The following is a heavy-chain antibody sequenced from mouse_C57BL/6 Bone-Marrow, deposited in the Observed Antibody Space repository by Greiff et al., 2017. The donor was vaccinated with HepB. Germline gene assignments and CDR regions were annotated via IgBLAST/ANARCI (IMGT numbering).Heavy chain of an antibody. V-gene: IGHV5-9-1*02. Sequence: DVHLVESGEGLVKPGGSLKLSCAASGFTFSSYAMSWVRQTPEKRLEWVAYISSGGDYIYYADTVKGRFTISRDNARNTLYLQMSSLKSEDTAMYYCTRYDYDGSMDYWGQGTSVTVSS. CDR1: GFTFSSYA. J-gene: IGHJ4*01. CDR2: ISSGGDYI. CDR3: TRYDYDGSMDY. D-gene: IGHD2-4*01.